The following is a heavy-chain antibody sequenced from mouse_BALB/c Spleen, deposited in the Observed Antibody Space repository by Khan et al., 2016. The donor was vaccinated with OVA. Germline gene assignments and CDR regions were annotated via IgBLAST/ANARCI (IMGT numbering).Heavy chain of an antibody. CDR3: AINPIAY. Sequence: QVQLQQPGTELVRPGTSVKLSCKASGYTFTSYWMNWIKQRPEQGLEWIGRIDPYDSETHYNQKFKDKATLTVDKSSNTAYMQLTRLKSEDSAVYYCAINPIAYWGQGTLVTVSA. J-gene: IGHJ3*01. CDR1: GYTFTSYW. V-gene: IGHV1-74*01. CDR2: IDPYDSET.